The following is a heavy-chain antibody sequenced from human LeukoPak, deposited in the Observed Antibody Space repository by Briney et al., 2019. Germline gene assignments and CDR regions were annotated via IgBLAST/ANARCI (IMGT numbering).Heavy chain of an antibody. CDR3: ARDMLTGSYWFDP. Sequence: PGGSLRLSCAASGFTFSTYGMSWVRQAPGKGLEWVSSTSGGGGSTYYADSVKGRFTTFRDNSKNTLYLQMNSLRAEDTAVYYCARDMLTGSYWFDPWGQGTLVTVSS. V-gene: IGHV3-23*01. J-gene: IGHJ5*02. CDR1: GFTFSTYG. D-gene: IGHD3-9*01. CDR2: TSGGGGST.